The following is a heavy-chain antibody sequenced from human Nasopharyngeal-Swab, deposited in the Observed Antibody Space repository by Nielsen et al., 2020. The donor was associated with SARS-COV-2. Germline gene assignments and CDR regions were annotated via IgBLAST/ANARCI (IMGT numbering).Heavy chain of an antibody. CDR2: IKSKTDGGTT. CDR3: TTSFSGSGWYLDYFDY. CDR1: GFTFSNAW. J-gene: IGHJ4*02. D-gene: IGHD6-19*01. Sequence: GESLKISCAASGFTFSNAWMSWVRQAPGKGLEWVGRIKSKTDGGTTHHAAPVKGRFTVSRDDSKNMLYLQMNSLKTEDTAVYYCTTSFSGSGWYLDYFDYWGQGTLVTVSS. V-gene: IGHV3-15*01.